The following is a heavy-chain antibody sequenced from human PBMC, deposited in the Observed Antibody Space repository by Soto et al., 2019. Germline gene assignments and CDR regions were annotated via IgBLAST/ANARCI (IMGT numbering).Heavy chain of an antibody. D-gene: IGHD3-10*01. CDR3: ARQGFGPLHGLVDV. V-gene: IGHV4-59*08. J-gene: IGHJ6*02. Sequence: LCGGSISSYYGSWFGQSAGKRMEWIGYVHHSWGSSYNPSLQSRVAISLDTSKSQFSLKVTSVTATDTAVYYCARQGFGPLHGLVDVWGQGTTVTVSS. CDR1: GGSISSYY. CDR2: VHHSWGS.